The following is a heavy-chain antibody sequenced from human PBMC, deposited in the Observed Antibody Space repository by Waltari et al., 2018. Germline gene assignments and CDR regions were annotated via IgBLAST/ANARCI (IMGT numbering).Heavy chain of an antibody. V-gene: IGHV4-59*11. D-gene: IGHD3-22*01. CDR2: VYYSGNT. Sequence: QVQLQESGPGLVKPSETLSLTCTVSGGSISSHYWSWVRPPPGKGLEWIGYVYYSGNTNYIPSLKSRVTISVDTSKNQFSLKLSSVTASDTAVYYCARDPTTDSSGWVGYFDLWGRGTLVTVSS. J-gene: IGHJ2*01. CDR1: GGSISSHY. CDR3: ARDPTTDSSGWVGYFDL.